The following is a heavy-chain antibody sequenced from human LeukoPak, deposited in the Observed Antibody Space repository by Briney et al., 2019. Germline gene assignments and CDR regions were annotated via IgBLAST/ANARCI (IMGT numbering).Heavy chain of an antibody. J-gene: IGHJ4*02. CDR2: INHSGST. Sequence: SETLSLTWAVYGGSFSGYYWSWIRQPPGKGLEWIGEINHSGSTNYNPSLKSRVTISVDTSKNQFSLKLSSVTAADTAVYYCASVRIVGATRYFDYWGQGTLVTVSS. V-gene: IGHV4-34*01. CDR1: GGSFSGYY. CDR3: ASVRIVGATRYFDY. D-gene: IGHD1-26*01.